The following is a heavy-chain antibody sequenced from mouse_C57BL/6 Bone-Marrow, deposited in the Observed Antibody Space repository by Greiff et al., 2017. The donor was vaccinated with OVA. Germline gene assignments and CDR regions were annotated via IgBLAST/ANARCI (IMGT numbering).Heavy chain of an antibody. D-gene: IGHD1-1*01. CDR3: ARSITTVVAPSYWYFDV. V-gene: IGHV1-64*01. J-gene: IGHJ1*03. CDR1: GYTFTSYW. Sequence: QVQLQQSGAELVKPGASVKLSCKASGYTFTSYWMHWVKQRPGQGLEWIGMIHPNSGSTNYNEKFKSKATLTVDKSSSTAYMQLSSLTSEDSAVYYCARSITTVVAPSYWYFDVWGTGTTVTVSS. CDR2: IHPNSGST.